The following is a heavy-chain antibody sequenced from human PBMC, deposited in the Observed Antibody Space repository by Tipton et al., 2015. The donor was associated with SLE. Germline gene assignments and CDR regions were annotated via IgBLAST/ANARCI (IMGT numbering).Heavy chain of an antibody. V-gene: IGHV3-11*01. CDR3: AAHASGSYSHDY. Sequence: GSLRLSCSASGFTFSDYYLSWIRRAPGKGMEWVSYISGSGTTICYADSVKGRFTISRDNAKNSLYLQMNSLRGEDTAVYYCAAHASGSYSHDYWGQGTLVTVSS. D-gene: IGHD3-10*01. CDR1: GFTFSDYY. CDR2: ISGSGTTI. J-gene: IGHJ4*02.